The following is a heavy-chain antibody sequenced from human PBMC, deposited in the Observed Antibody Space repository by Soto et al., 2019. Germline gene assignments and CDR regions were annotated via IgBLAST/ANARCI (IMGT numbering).Heavy chain of an antibody. CDR1: GYSFTSYW. CDR3: LRHDYDSSGYYQPPGY. V-gene: IGHV5-51*01. J-gene: IGHJ4*02. CDR2: IYPGDSDT. D-gene: IGHD3-22*01. Sequence: PGESLKISCKGSGYSFTSYWIGWVRQMPGKGLEWMGIIYPGDSDTRYSPSFQGQVTISADKSISTAYLQWSSLKASDTAMYYCLRHDYDSSGYYQPPGYWGQGTLVAV.